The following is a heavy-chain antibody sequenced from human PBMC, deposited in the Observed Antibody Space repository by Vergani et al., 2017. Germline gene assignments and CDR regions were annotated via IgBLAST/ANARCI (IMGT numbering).Heavy chain of an antibody. Sequence: QVPLQQWGAGLLKPSETLSPTCAVYGGSFSGYYWSWIRQPPGKGLEGIGEINHSGSTNYNPSLKSRVTISVDTSKNQFSLKLSSVTAADTAVYYCARRSYGFRAGDYWGQGTLVTVSS. CDR1: GGSFSGYY. J-gene: IGHJ4*02. CDR2: INHSGST. V-gene: IGHV4-34*01. CDR3: ARRSYGFRAGDY. D-gene: IGHD5-18*01.